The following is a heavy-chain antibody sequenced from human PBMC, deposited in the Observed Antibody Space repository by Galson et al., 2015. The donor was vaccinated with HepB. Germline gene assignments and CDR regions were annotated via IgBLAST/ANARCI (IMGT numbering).Heavy chain of an antibody. CDR3: ARGRVDGNSAGFDY. CDR2: TYYRSKWYN. V-gene: IGHV6-1*01. D-gene: IGHD4-23*01. CDR1: GDSVSSNSAA. J-gene: IGHJ4*02. Sequence: CAISGDSVSSNSAAWNWIRQSPSRGLEWLGRTYYRSKWYNDYAVSVKSRITINPDTSKNQFSLKLSSVTAADTAVYYCARGRVDGNSAGFDYWGQGTLVTVSS.